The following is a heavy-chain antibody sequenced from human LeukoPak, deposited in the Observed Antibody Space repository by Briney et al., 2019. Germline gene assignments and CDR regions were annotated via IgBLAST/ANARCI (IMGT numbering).Heavy chain of an antibody. CDR3: AGEEYRVMITFGGVTS. J-gene: IGHJ3*01. Sequence: TVKVSCKASGGTFSSYAISWVRQAPGQGLEWMGRIIPILGIANYAQKFQGRVTITADKSTSTAYMELSSLRSEDTAVYYCAGEEYRVMITFGGVTSWGQGTMVTVSS. CDR1: GGTFSSYA. V-gene: IGHV1-69*04. CDR2: IIPILGIA. D-gene: IGHD3-16*01.